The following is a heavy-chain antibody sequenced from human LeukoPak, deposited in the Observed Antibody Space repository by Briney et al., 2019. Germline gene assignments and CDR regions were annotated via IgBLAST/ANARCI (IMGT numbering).Heavy chain of an antibody. CDR3: ARGRITMVRGVMGQYYFDY. Sequence: SETLSLTCAVSGYSISSGYYWGWIRQPPGKGLEWIGGIYHSGSTYHNPSLKSRVTISVDTSKNQFSLKLSSVTAADTAVYYCARGRITMVRGVMGQYYFDYWGQGTLVTVSS. D-gene: IGHD3-10*01. J-gene: IGHJ4*02. CDR2: IYHSGST. V-gene: IGHV4-38-2*01. CDR1: GYSISSGYY.